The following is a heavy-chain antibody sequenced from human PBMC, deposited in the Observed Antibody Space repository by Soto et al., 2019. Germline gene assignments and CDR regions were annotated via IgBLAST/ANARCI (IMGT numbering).Heavy chain of an antibody. CDR3: ARVMRAFAGGMVRRTFDI. D-gene: IGHD3-10*01. CDR1: GGSISSYY. Sequence: SETLSLTCTVSGGSISSYYWSWIRQPPGKGLEWIGYIYYSGSTNYNPSLKSRVTISVDTSKNQFSLKLSSVTAADTAVYYCARVMRAFAGGMVRRTFDIWGQGTMVSVSS. J-gene: IGHJ3*02. V-gene: IGHV4-59*01. CDR2: IYYSGST.